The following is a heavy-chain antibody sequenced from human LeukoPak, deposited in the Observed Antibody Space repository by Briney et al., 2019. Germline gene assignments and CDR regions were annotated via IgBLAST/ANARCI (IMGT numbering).Heavy chain of an antibody. V-gene: IGHV1-69*13. D-gene: IGHD6-13*01. CDR1: GGTFSSYA. J-gene: IGHJ6*02. CDR3: AGDQLAYSSSWRDGHYYYGMDV. CDR2: IIPIFGTA. Sequence: ASVKVSFKASGGTFSSYAISWVRQAPGQGLEWMGGIIPIFGTANYAQKFQGRVTITADESTSTAYMELSSLRSEDTAVYYCAGDQLAYSSSWRDGHYYYGMDVWGQGTTVTVSS.